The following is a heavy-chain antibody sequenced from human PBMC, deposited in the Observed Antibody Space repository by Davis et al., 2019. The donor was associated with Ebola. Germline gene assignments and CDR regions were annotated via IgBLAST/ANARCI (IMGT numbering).Heavy chain of an antibody. D-gene: IGHD5-24*01. CDR3: AREMATTNDAFDI. CDR2: INSDGSST. V-gene: IGHV3-74*01. Sequence: GESLKISCAASGFTFSSYLMHWVRQAPGKGLVWVSRINSDGSSTSYADSVKRRFTISRDNAKNTLYLQKNSLRVEDTAVYYCAREMATTNDAFDIWGQGTMVSVSS. J-gene: IGHJ3*02. CDR1: GFTFSSYL.